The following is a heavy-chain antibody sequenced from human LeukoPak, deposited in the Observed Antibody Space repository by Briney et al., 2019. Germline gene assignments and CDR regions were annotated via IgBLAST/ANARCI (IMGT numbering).Heavy chain of an antibody. V-gene: IGHV3-23*01. CDR1: GFTFSNYA. Sequence: GGSLRLSCAASGFTFSNYAMSWVRQAPGKGLEWVSAISGSDGNTYYADSVKGRFTISRDNSKNTLYLQLNSLRAEDTAVYYCARVPYIYRSAAFDIWGQGTMVTVSS. D-gene: IGHD5-24*01. CDR3: ARVPYIYRSAAFDI. J-gene: IGHJ3*02. CDR2: ISGSDGNT.